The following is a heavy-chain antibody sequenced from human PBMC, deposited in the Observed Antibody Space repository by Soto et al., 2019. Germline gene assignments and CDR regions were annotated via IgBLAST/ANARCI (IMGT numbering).Heavy chain of an antibody. CDR1: GFTFRTYA. CDR3: ARTTMVRGDSTFYYYYPMDV. J-gene: IGHJ6*01. CDR2: MSFDGRNK. D-gene: IGHD3-10*01. V-gene: IGHV3-30*04. Sequence: QVQLVESGGGVVQPGRSLRLSCAASGFTFRTYAMHWVRQAPGKALEWVAVMSFDGRNKYYADSVKGRFTISRDNSKNTLYLQVNTLRAEDTAVDYCARTTMVRGDSTFYYYYPMDVWGQGTTVTVSA.